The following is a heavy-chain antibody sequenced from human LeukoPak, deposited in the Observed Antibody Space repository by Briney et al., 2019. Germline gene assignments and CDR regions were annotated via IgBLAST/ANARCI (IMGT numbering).Heavy chain of an antibody. J-gene: IGHJ4*02. D-gene: IGHD2-2*01. CDR1: GGTFSSYA. CDR2: IIPIFGTA. Sequence: SVKVSCKASGGTFSSYAISWVRQAPGQGLEWMGGIIPIFGTANYAQKFQGRVTITTDESTSTAYMELSSLRSEDTAVYYCARSSCSSTSCYSRRSLRYWGQGTLVTVSS. CDR3: ARSSCSSTSCYSRRSLRY. V-gene: IGHV1-69*05.